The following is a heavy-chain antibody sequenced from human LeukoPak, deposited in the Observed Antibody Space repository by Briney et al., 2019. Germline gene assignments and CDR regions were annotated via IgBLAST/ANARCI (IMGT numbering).Heavy chain of an antibody. V-gene: IGHV3-7*01. CDR3: VRGASFLLEF. D-gene: IGHD4/OR15-4a*01. J-gene: IGHJ4*02. CDR2: IKGDGSEK. CDR1: GFSFSEHW. Sequence: GGSLRLSCSASGFSFSEHWMNWVRQSPGKGLQWVAIIKGDGSEKYYLDSAEGRFTISRDNAKQSLYLQMNNLRAEDTALYYCVRGASFLLEFWGQGTMVTVSS.